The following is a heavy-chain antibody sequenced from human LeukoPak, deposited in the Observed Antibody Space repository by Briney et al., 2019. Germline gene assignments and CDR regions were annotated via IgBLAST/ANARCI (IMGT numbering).Heavy chain of an antibody. CDR3: ARGGRPDY. CDR1: GFTFSSYG. Sequence: QPGRSLRLSCAASGFTFSSYGMHWVRQAPGKGLECVANIKEDGREKYYVDSVKGRFTIPRDNAKNSLYLQMSSLRAEDTAVYYCARGGRPDYWGQGTLVTVSS. CDR2: IKEDGREK. J-gene: IGHJ4*02. V-gene: IGHV3-7*01. D-gene: IGHD3-10*01.